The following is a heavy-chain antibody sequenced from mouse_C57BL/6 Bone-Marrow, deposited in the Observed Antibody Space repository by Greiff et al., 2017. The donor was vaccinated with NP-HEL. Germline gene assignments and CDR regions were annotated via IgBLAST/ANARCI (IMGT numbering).Heavy chain of an antibody. Sequence: EVKVVESGGGLVQPGGSLSLSCAASGFTFTDYYMSWVRQPPGKALEWLGFIRNKANGYTTEYSASVKGRFTISRDNSQSILYLQMNALRAEDSATYYCARWGYYDYLTWFAYWGQGTLVTVSA. CDR1: GFTFTDYY. D-gene: IGHD2-4*01. CDR3: ARWGYYDYLTWFAY. V-gene: IGHV7-3*01. CDR2: IRNKANGYTT. J-gene: IGHJ3*01.